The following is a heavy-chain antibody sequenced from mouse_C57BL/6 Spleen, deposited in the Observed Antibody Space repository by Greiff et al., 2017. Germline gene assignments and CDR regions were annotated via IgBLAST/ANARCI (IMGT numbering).Heavy chain of an antibody. CDR2: FYPGSGSI. CDR3: ARHDYDGSPMDY. CDR1: GYTFTEYT. J-gene: IGHJ4*01. V-gene: IGHV1-62-2*01. Sequence: VKLVESGAELVKPGASVKLSCKASGYTFTEYTIHWVKQRSGQGLEWIGWFYPGSGSIKYNEKFKDKATLTADKSSSTVYMELSRLTSEDSAVYFCARHDYDGSPMDYWGQGTSVTVSS. D-gene: IGHD2-3*01.